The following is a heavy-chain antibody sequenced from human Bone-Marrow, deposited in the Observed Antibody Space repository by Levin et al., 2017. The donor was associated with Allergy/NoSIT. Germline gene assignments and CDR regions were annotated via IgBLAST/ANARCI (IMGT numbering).Heavy chain of an antibody. CDR2: ISYDGSNQ. CDR3: AQDRRATLTSAGSLES. Sequence: LSLTCAASGFTFSLYGMHWVRQAPGKGLEWVTIISYDGSNQYYADSVKGRFTISRDNSKNTLFLQMKSLRPDDTAVYYCAQDRRATLTSAGSLESWGQGTLVTVSS. CDR1: GFTFSLYG. D-gene: IGHD5-24*01. V-gene: IGHV3-30*18. J-gene: IGHJ4*02.